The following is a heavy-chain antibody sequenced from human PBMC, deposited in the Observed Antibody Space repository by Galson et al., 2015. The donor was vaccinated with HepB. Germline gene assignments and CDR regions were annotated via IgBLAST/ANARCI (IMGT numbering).Heavy chain of an antibody. CDR2: ITSTSSTI. CDR1: GFTFSNYG. D-gene: IGHD2-2*02. J-gene: IGHJ3*02. V-gene: IGHV3-48*02. CDR3: ARDQLGYCSAKTCYNSHAFDI. Sequence: SLRLSCAASGFTFSNYGMNWVRQAPGKGLEWVSYITSTSSTIYYADSVKGRFTMSRDNAKNSLCLQMDSLRDEDTAVYYCARDQLGYCSAKTCYNSHAFDIWGRGTMVTVSS.